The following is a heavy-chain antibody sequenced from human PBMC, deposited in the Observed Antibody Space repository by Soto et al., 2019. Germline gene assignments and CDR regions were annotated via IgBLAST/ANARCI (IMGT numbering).Heavy chain of an antibody. CDR2: ISSSSSYI. CDR3: ARQQQWLPHKSGLYWYFDL. V-gene: IGHV3-21*01. D-gene: IGHD6-19*01. CDR1: GFTFSSYS. Sequence: EVQLVESGGGLVKPGGSLRLSCAASGFTFSSYSMNWVRQAPGKGLAWVSSISSSSSYIYYADSVKGRFTISRDNAKNSLYLQMNSLRAEDTAVYYCARQQQWLPHKSGLYWYFDLWGRGTLVTVSS. J-gene: IGHJ2*01.